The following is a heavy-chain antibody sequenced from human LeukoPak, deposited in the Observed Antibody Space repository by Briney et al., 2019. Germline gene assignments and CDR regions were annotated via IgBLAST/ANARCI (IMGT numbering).Heavy chain of an antibody. J-gene: IGHJ4*02. CDR2: ISSSSNYI. CDR3: ARELRWRYDSGDDY. Sequence: GGSLRLSCAASGFTFSSYSMNWVRQAPGRGLEWVSSISSSSNYIYYADSVKGRFTISRDNAKKSMFLQMNSLRAEDTAVYYCARELRWRYDSGDDYWGQGTLVTVSS. V-gene: IGHV3-21*01. D-gene: IGHD3-22*01. CDR1: GFTFSSYS.